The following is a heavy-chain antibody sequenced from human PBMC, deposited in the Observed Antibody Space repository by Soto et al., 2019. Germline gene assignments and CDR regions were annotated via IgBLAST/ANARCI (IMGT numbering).Heavy chain of an antibody. D-gene: IGHD6-19*01. Sequence: PGGSLRLSCAASGFTFSSDGMHWVRQAPGKGLEWVAVIWYDGGNKYYADSVKGRFTISRDNSKNTLYLQMNSLRAEDTAVYYCARTPAAAYTSGWYLDYWGQGTLVTVSS. CDR2: IWYDGGNK. CDR3: ARTPAAAYTSGWYLDY. J-gene: IGHJ4*02. V-gene: IGHV3-33*01. CDR1: GFTFSSDG.